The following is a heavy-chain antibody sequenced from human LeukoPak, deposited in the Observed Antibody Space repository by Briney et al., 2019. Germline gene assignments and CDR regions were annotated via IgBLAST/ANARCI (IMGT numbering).Heavy chain of an antibody. V-gene: IGHV1-18*01. CDR2: ISAYNGNT. CDR3: ARDSLQLWSDDASDI. CDR1: GYTCTSYG. Sequence: ASVKVSCKASGYTCTSYGISWVRQAPGQGLEWMGWISAYNGNTNYAQKLQGRVTMTTDTSTSTAYMELRSLRSDDTAVYYCARDSLQLWSDDASDIWGQGTMVTVSS. D-gene: IGHD5-18*01. J-gene: IGHJ3*02.